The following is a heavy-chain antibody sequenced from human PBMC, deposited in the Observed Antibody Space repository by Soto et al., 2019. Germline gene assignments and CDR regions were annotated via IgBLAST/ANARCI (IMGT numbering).Heavy chain of an antibody. CDR3: ARRGSAYCGGDCYSGGMDV. CDR1: GGSISSYY. CDR2: IYYSGST. Sequence: QVQLQESGPGLVKPSETLSLTCTVSGGSISSYYWSWIRQPPGKGLEWIGYIYYSGSTNYNPSLKSRITISVDTSKSQFSLKLSSVTAADTAVYYCARRGSAYCGGDCYSGGMDVWGQGTTVTVSS. D-gene: IGHD2-21*02. V-gene: IGHV4-59*08. J-gene: IGHJ6*02.